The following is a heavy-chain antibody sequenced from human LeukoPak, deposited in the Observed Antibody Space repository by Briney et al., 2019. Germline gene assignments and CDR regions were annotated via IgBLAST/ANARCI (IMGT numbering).Heavy chain of an antibody. CDR2: INPSGGST. Sequence: ASVKVSCKASGYTFTSYYMHWVQQAPGQGLEWMGIINPSGGSTSYAQKFQGRVTMTRDTSTSTVYMELSSLRSEDTAVYYCARGETYYDIWSGYWSGPDKRKYFQHWGQGTLVTVSS. D-gene: IGHD3-3*01. J-gene: IGHJ1*01. V-gene: IGHV1-46*01. CDR3: ARGETYYDIWSGYWSGPDKRKYFQH. CDR1: GYTFTSYY.